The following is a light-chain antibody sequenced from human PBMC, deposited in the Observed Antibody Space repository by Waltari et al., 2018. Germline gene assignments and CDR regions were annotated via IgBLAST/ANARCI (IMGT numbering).Light chain of an antibody. V-gene: IGLV1-44*01. J-gene: IGLJ7*01. CDR3: ATWDDSLNAAV. Sequence: QSVLTQPPSASGTPGLRVPIYCSGSSSNIGSNPVNWYQQLPGTAPKLLIYSTNQRPSGVPDRFSGSKSDTSASLAISGLQSEDEADYYCATWDDSLNAAVFGGGTQLSVL. CDR1: SSNIGSNP. CDR2: STN.